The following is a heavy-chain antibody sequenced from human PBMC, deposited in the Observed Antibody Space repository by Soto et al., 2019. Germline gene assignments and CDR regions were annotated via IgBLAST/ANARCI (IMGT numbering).Heavy chain of an antibody. V-gene: IGHV3-21*02. CDR2: ISGNSRYI. CDR1: GFTFSSFS. J-gene: IGHJ4*02. D-gene: IGHD4-17*01. Sequence: EVQLVESGGGLVKPGGSLRLSCAASGFTFSSFSMNWVRQAPGKGLEWVSSISGNSRYIYYADSQKGRFTVSRENAKNSLYLQMNSLRAEDTAVYYCARDRGDYEGLVPYYFDHWGQGTLVTVSS. CDR3: ARDRGDYEGLVPYYFDH.